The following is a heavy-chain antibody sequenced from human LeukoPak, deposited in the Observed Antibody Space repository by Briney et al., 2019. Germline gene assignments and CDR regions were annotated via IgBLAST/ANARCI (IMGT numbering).Heavy chain of an antibody. CDR3: AKGSGWYGGSDDY. J-gene: IGHJ4*02. CDR1: GGTFSSYA. CDR2: IIPIFGTA. D-gene: IGHD6-19*01. V-gene: IGHV1-69*13. Sequence: SVKVSCKASGGTFSSYAISWVRQAPGQGLEWMGGIIPIFGTANYAQKFQGRVTITADESTSTAYMELSSLRSGDTAVYYCAKGSGWYGGSDDYWGQGTLVTVSS.